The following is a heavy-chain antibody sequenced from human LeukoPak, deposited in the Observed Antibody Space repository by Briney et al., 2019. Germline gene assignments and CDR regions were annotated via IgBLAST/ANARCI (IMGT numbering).Heavy chain of an antibody. J-gene: IGHJ4*02. CDR2: ISGSGGTI. CDR3: ARDRSSSFERIPH. V-gene: IGHV3-11*01. CDR1: GFTFSDHY. D-gene: IGHD2-2*01. Sequence: PGGSLRLSRAASGFTFSDHYMSWIRQIPGKGLEWVSYISGSGGTISYADSVKGRFTISRDNAKNSLYLQMNSLRAEDTAVYYCARDRSSSFERIPHWGQGTLVTVSS.